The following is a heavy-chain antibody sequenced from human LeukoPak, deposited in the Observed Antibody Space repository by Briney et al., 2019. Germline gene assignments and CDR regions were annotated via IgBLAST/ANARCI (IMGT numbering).Heavy chain of an antibody. V-gene: IGHV4-4*02. D-gene: IGHD2-8*01. CDR3: SRENGAFSPFGY. Sequence: SETLSLTCGVSGGSISNTNWWSGVRQPPGQGLEWIGEISLTGLTHYNPSLESRVTVSLDKSKNQLSLNLTSVTAADTAVYYCSRENGAFSPFGYWGQGTLVTVLS. CDR1: GGSISNTNW. CDR2: ISLTGLT. J-gene: IGHJ4*02.